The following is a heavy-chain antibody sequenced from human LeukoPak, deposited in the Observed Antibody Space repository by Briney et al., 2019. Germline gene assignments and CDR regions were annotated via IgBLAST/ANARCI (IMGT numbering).Heavy chain of an antibody. CDR1: GYTFTSYA. CDR3: ARLYCSSTSCYFDY. D-gene: IGHD2-2*01. CDR2: INAGNGNT. J-gene: IGHJ4*02. Sequence: ASVKVSCKASGYTFTSYAMHWVRQAPGQRLEWMGWINAGNGNTKYSQKFQGRVTITRDTSASTAYMELSSLRSEDTAVYYCARLYCSSTSCYFDYWGQGTLVTVSS. V-gene: IGHV1-3*01.